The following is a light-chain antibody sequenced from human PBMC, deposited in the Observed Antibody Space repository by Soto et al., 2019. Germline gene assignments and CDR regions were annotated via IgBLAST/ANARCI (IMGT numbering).Light chain of an antibody. V-gene: IGKV3-20*01. J-gene: IGKJ4*01. Sequence: VLTQSPATLSFSPGERATLSCRASQSVSSNLAWYQQKPGQAPRLLIYGASTRATGIPDRFSGSGSGTDFTLTISRLEPEDFAVYYCQQYGSSPLSFGGGTKVDIK. CDR1: QSVSSN. CDR2: GAS. CDR3: QQYGSSPLS.